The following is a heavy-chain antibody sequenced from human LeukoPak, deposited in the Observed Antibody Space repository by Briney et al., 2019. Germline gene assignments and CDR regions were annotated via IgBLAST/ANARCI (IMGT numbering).Heavy chain of an antibody. CDR3: VRVTSPFFDSGAQDAFDL. J-gene: IGHJ3*01. D-gene: IGHD3-22*01. CDR2: ITHSGTST. V-gene: IGHV3-20*04. CDR1: GFTFEDYA. Sequence: GESLRLSCAVTGFTFEDYAMSWVRQPPGQGLEWLSYITHSGTSTSYADSVRGRFTISGDNAQNSLYLQMDSLRGDDTALYYCVRVTSPFFDSGAQDAFDLWGQGTMVTVS.